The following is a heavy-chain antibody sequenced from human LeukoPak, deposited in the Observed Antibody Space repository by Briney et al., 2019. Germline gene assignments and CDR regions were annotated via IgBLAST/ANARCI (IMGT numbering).Heavy chain of an antibody. V-gene: IGHV3-21*01. Sequence: GRSLRLSCAASGFTFSSYSMNWVRQAPGKGLEWVSSISSSGSYIYYADSVKGRFTISRDNAKNSLYLQMNSLRAEDTAVYYCARDGGGYCSGGSCYAPSPEDYWGQGTLVTVSS. CDR1: GFTFSSYS. CDR3: ARDGGGYCSGGSCYAPSPEDY. CDR2: ISSSGSYI. D-gene: IGHD2-15*01. J-gene: IGHJ4*02.